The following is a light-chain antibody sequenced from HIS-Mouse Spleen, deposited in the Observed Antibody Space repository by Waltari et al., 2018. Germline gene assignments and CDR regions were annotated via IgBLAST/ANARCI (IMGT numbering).Light chain of an antibody. CDR2: GKN. J-gene: IGLJ2*01. CDR3: NSRDSSGNHVV. V-gene: IGLV3-19*01. Sequence: SSELTQDPAVSVALGQTVRIPCQGDSLRSYYASWYQQKPGQSPVIASYGKNNRPSGIPDRFAGSSSGNTASLTITGAQAEDEADYYCNSRDSSGNHVVFGGGTKLTVL. CDR1: SLRSYY.